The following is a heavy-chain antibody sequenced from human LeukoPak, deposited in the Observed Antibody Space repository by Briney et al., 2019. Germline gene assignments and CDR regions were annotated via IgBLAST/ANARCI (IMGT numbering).Heavy chain of an antibody. CDR1: GFTVITND. CDR3: ARGVEPLAANTLAY. V-gene: IGHV3-53*01. CDR2: LYSDGNT. Sequence: PGGSLRLSCAASGFTVITNDMIWVCQAPGKGLEWVSVLYSDGNTKYADSVQGRFTISRDNSKNTLYLEMNSLSPDDTAVYYCARGVEPLAANTLAYWGQGTLVTVSS. J-gene: IGHJ4*02. D-gene: IGHD1-14*01.